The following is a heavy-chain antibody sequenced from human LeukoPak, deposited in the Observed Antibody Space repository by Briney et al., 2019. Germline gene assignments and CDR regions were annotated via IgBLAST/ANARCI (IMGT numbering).Heavy chain of an antibody. CDR1: GYTFTSFG. D-gene: IGHD2-15*01. Sequence: ASVKVSCKASGYTFTSFGISWVRQAPGQGLEWMGWISAYNGNTSYAQKLQGRVTMTTDTSTSTAYMELRSLRSDDTAVYYCARGVGYCSGGSCFNWFDPWGQGTLVTVSS. CDR2: ISAYNGNT. V-gene: IGHV1-18*04. CDR3: ARGVGYCSGGSCFNWFDP. J-gene: IGHJ5*02.